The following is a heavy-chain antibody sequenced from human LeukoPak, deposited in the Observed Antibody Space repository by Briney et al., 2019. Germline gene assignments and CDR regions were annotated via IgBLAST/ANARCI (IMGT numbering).Heavy chain of an antibody. CDR2: ISGSGVST. D-gene: IGHD3-22*01. Sequence: PGGSLRLSCAASGFTFSSFAMSWVRQAPGKGLEWVSAISGSGVSTYYSDSVKGRFTISGDNSKNTLYLQMNSLKTEDTAVYYCTTGVYEYYDSSGYYYFWGQGTLVTVSS. J-gene: IGHJ4*02. CDR1: GFTFSSFA. CDR3: TTGVYEYYDSSGYYYF. V-gene: IGHV3-23*01.